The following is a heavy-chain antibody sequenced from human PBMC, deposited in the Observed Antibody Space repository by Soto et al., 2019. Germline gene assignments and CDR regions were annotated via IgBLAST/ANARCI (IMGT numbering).Heavy chain of an antibody. CDR1: GGSISSGGYS. CDR2: IYHSGST. V-gene: IGHV4-30-2*01. CDR3: ASLYGSGSQRAFDI. D-gene: IGHD3-10*01. J-gene: IGHJ3*02. Sequence: TLSLTCAVSGGSISSGGYSWSWIRQPPGKGLEWSGYIYHSGSTYYNPSLKSRVTLSVDRSKNQLSLKLSSVTASDTAVYYCASLYGSGSQRAFDIWGQGTMVTVSS.